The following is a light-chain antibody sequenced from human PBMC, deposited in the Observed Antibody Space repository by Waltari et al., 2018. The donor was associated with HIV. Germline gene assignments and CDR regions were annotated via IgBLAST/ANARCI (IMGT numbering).Light chain of an antibody. V-gene: IGLV1-47*01. CDR2: RNS. CDR1: SSNIGDNY. CDR3: AAWDDSLSGWV. J-gene: IGLJ3*02. Sequence: QSALTQPPSTSGTPGQTVTLPCSGSSSNIGDNYVSWYQQLPGTAPKLLIYRNSQRPSGVRDRFSGSKSGTSASLAINDLRSEDEAEYHCAAWDDSLSGWVFGGGTNLTVL.